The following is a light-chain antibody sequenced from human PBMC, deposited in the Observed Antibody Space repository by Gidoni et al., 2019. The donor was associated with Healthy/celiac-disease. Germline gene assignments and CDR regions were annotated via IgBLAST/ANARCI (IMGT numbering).Light chain of an antibody. CDR1: QSISSY. Sequence: IPMTPSPSSLSASVGDRVTITCRASQSISSYLHWYQQKPGKAPKLRIYAASSLQSGVPSRVSGSGSGTDCTLTISSRQPEDFATYYCQQSNSTPPRTFXGXTKVEIK. CDR3: QQSNSTPPRT. J-gene: IGKJ4*01. V-gene: IGKV1-39*01. CDR2: AAS.